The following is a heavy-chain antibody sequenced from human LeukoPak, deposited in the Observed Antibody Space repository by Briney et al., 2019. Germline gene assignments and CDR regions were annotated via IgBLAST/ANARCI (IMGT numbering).Heavy chain of an antibody. CDR1: GFTFSTYS. CDR2: ITRSSYI. CDR3: AMKAVPRPRLYDAFDF. J-gene: IGHJ3*01. Sequence: GGSLRLSCAASGFTFSTYSMNWVRQAPGKGLEWVSSITRSSYIYYADSVKGRFTISRDNAKNSLYLQMNSLRADDTAVYYCAMKAVPRPRLYDAFDFWGQGTVVTVSS. V-gene: IGHV3-21*04. D-gene: IGHD2-2*02.